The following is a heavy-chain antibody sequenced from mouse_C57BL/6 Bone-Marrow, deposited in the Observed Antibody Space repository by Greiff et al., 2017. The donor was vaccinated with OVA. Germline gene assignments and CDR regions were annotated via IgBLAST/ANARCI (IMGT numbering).Heavy chain of an antibody. CDR3: AREYYGSGYWYFDV. CDR2: IYPRDGST. D-gene: IGHD1-1*01. CDR1: GYTFTSYD. Sequence: QVTLKESGPELVKPGASVKLSCKASGYTFTSYDINWVKQRPGKGLEWIGQIYPRDGSTKYNEKFKGKATLTVDTSSSTAYMELHSLTSEDSAVYFCAREYYGSGYWYFDVWGTGTTVTVSS. V-gene: IGHV1-85*01. J-gene: IGHJ1*03.